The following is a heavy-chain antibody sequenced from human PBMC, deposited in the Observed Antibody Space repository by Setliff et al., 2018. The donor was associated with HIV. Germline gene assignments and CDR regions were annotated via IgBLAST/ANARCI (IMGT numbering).Heavy chain of an antibody. Sequence: GASVKVSCKASGYAFTDYCLHWVRQAPGQGPEWMGLINPNGGSTIYAQKFEDRLTVTSDTATTTLYMELRSLRFDDTAMYYCASSNWQLVADHWGQGTPGTVSS. D-gene: IGHD6-13*01. CDR2: INPNGGST. CDR1: GYAFTDYC. J-gene: IGHJ5*02. CDR3: ASSNWQLVADH. V-gene: IGHV1-46*01.